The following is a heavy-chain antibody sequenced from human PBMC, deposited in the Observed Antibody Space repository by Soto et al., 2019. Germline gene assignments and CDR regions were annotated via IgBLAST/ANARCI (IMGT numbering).Heavy chain of an antibody. CDR2: IIPILGIA. V-gene: IGHV1-69*02. Sequence: QVQLVQSGAEVKKPGSSVKVSCKASGGTFSSYTISWVRQAPGQGLEWMGRIIPILGIANYAQKFQGRVTITADKSTSKAYMQRSSLRSEDTAVYYCARVVVPAALAGNPSYYGMDVWGQGTTVTVSS. CDR1: GGTFSSYT. D-gene: IGHD2-2*01. CDR3: ARVVVPAALAGNPSYYGMDV. J-gene: IGHJ6*02.